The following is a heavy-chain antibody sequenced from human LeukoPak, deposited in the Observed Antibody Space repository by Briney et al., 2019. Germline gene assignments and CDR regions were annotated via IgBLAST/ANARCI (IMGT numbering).Heavy chain of an antibody. D-gene: IGHD3-10*01. Sequence: ASVKVSCKASGYXFTSYGISWVRQAPGQGLEWMGWISAYNGNTNYAQKLQGRVTMTTDTSTSTAYMELRSLSSDDTAVYYCARDRPKVRGVIPNSFDYWGQGTLVTVSS. J-gene: IGHJ4*02. CDR1: GYXFTSYG. CDR3: ARDRPKVRGVIPNSFDY. CDR2: ISAYNGNT. V-gene: IGHV1-18*01.